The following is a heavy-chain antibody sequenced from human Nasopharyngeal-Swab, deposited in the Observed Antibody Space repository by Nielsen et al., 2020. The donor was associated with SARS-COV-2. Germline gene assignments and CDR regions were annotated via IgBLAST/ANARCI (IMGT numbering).Heavy chain of an antibody. J-gene: IGHJ3*02. V-gene: IGHV1-69*13. CDR2: IIPIFGTA. D-gene: IGHD4/OR15-4a*01. CDR1: GGTFSSYA. CDR3: ASLGSMVQDAFDI. Sequence: SVKVSCKASGGTFSSYAISWGRQAPGQGLEWMGGIIPIFGTANYAQKFQGRVTITADESTSTAYMELSSLRSEDTAVYYCASLGSMVQDAFDIWGQGTMVTVSS.